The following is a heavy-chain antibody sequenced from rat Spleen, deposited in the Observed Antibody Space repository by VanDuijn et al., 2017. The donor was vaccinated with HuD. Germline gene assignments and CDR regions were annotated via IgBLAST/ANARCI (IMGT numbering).Heavy chain of an antibody. J-gene: IGHJ2*01. CDR2: ISPSGVT. CDR1: GFTFNNYW. CDR3: ARRYDFDY. D-gene: IGHD1-11*01. V-gene: IGHV5-31*01. Sequence: EVQLVESGGGLVQPGRSLRLSCVASGFTFNNYWMTWVRQAPTKGLEWVASISPSGVTYYLDPVKGRFTVSRENAKSTLYFLMDSLRSEDTATYYCARRYDFDYWGQGVMVTVSS.